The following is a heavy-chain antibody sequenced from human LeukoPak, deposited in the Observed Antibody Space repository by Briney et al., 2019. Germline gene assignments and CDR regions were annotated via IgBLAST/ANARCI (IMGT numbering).Heavy chain of an antibody. J-gene: IGHJ3*02. V-gene: IGHV4-34*01. CDR1: GGPFGVYY. Sequence: PSETLSLTCAVYGGPFGVYYWSWVRQPPGKGLEWIGEINHSGSTYYNPSLKSRVTISVDTSKNQFSLKLSSVTAADTAVYYCARAHYCGSASCEHAFDIWGQGTMVTVSS. D-gene: IGHD2-2*01. CDR3: ARAHYCGSASCEHAFDI. CDR2: INHSGST.